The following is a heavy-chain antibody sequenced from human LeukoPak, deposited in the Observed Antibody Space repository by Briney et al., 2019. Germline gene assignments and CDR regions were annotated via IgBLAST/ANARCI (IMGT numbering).Heavy chain of an antibody. J-gene: IGHJ5*02. CDR1: GYTFTGYY. CDR3: ARRVATFTTNWFDP. V-gene: IGHV1-2*02. Sequence: ASVKVSCKASGYTFTGYYMHWVRQAPGQGLEWMGWINPNSGGTNYAQKFQGRVTMTRDTSISTAYMELSMLRSDDTAVYYCARRVATFTTNWFDPWGQGTLVTVPS. CDR2: INPNSGGT. D-gene: IGHD1-1*01.